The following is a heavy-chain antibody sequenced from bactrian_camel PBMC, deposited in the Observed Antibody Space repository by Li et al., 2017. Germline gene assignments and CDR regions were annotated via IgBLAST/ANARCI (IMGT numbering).Heavy chain of an antibody. J-gene: IGHJ6*01. V-gene: IGHV3S26*01. CDR3: AADQISGSIATMQETDFGY. CDR1: GYTYSSYC. CDR2: IDSDGST. Sequence: HVQLVESGGGSVQAGGSLRLSCAASGYTYSSYCMGWFRQAPRKEREGDAAIDSDGSTSYADSVKGRFTISKDNAKNTLYLQMNSLKPEDTAMYYCAADQISGSIATMQETDFGYWGQGTQVTVS. D-gene: IGHD4*01.